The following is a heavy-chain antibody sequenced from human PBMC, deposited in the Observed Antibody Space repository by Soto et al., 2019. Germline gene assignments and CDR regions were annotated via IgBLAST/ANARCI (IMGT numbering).Heavy chain of an antibody. CDR2: IYYSGST. J-gene: IGHJ5*02. CDR1: GGSISSYY. V-gene: IGHV4-59*08. Sequence: QVQLQESGPGLVKPSETLSLTCTVSGGSISSYYWSWIRQPQGKGLEWIGYIYYSGSTNYNPYLKSRVTISVDPSKSQFSLKRSSVPAADTAGYYCARHDDCSSTSCYAGYNWFDPWGQGTLVTVSS. CDR3: ARHDDCSSTSCYAGYNWFDP. D-gene: IGHD2-2*01.